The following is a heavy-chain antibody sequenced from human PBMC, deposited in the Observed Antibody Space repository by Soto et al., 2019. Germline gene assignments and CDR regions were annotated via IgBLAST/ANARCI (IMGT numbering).Heavy chain of an antibody. J-gene: IGHJ4*02. Sequence: ASVKVSCKVSGYTLSELSMFWVRQAPGKGLEWMGGFDPEDGETIYAQKFQGRITMTEDTSTDTAYMELSSPRSEDTAVYYCATAHLIRYGRDYWGQGTLVTVSS. CDR3: ATAHLIRYGRDY. V-gene: IGHV1-24*01. D-gene: IGHD3-9*01. CDR2: FDPEDGET. CDR1: GYTLSELS.